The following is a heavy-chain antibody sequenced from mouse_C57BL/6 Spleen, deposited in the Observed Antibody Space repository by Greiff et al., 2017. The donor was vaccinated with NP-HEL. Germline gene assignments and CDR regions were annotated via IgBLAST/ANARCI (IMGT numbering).Heavy chain of an antibody. D-gene: IGHD5-1*01. CDR2: ISSGGDYI. CDR3: TRESLLVSYYFDY. V-gene: IGHV5-9-1*02. Sequence: EVHLVESGEGLVKPGGSLKLSCAASGFTFSSYAMSWVRQTPEKRLEWVAYISSGGDYIYYADTVKGRFTISRDNARNTLYLQMSSLKSEDTAMYYCTRESLLVSYYFDYWGQCTTLTVSS. CDR1: GFTFSSYA. J-gene: IGHJ2*01.